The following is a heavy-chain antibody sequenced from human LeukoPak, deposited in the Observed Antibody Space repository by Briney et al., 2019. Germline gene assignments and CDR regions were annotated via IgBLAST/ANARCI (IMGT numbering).Heavy chain of an antibody. CDR1: GFTFSDYY. CDR3: ARPVVAATTPDTFDI. V-gene: IGHV3-11*04. CDR2: ISSSGSTT. Sequence: GGSLRLSCAASGFTFSDYYMSWIRQAPGKGLEWVSYISSSGSTTYYAESVKGRFTLSRDNAKNTLYLQMNNLRAEDTAVYYCARPVVAATTPDTFDIWGQGTMVTVSS. J-gene: IGHJ3*02. D-gene: IGHD2-15*01.